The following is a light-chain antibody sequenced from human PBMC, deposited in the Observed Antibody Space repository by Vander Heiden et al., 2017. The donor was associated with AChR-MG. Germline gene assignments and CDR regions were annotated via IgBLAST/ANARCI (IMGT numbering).Light chain of an antibody. V-gene: IGLV3-25*03. CDR1: ALPKQY. CDR2: KDS. Sequence: SYELPQPPSVSVSPGQTARITCPGDALPKQYAYWYQQKPGHAPVLVIYKDSERPSGIPERFSGSSSGTTVTLTISGVQAEDEADYYCQSADSSGTPLYVFRTGTKVTVL. CDR3: QSADSSGTPLYV. J-gene: IGLJ1*01.